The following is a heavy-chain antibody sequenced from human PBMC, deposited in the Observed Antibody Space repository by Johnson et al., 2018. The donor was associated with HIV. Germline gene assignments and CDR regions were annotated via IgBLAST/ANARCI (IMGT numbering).Heavy chain of an antibody. V-gene: IGHV3-7*05. Sequence: EVQLVESGGGLVQHGGSLRLSCAASGFTFSRYWMSWVRQAPGKGLEWVANIKQDGSEKYYVDSVKGRFTISRDNAKNSVYLQMNSLRAEDTAVYYCARGTLAAFDIWGQGTMVTVSS. CDR3: ARGTLAAFDI. D-gene: IGHD2-2*01. CDR2: IKQDGSEK. J-gene: IGHJ3*02. CDR1: GFTFSRYW.